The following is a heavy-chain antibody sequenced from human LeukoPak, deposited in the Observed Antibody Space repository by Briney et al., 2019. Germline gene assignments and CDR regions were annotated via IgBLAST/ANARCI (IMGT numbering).Heavy chain of an antibody. V-gene: IGHV3-64*04. CDR3: AREGGAGGTIDY. J-gene: IGHJ4*02. Sequence: GGSLRLSCSASGFPFSSYAMHWVRQAPGKGLEYVSAISDSGGSTYYADSVKGRFTISRDNSKHTLYLQMNSLRAEDTAVYYCAREGGAGGTIDYWGQGTLVTVSS. CDR1: GFPFSSYA. CDR2: ISDSGGST. D-gene: IGHD2-8*01.